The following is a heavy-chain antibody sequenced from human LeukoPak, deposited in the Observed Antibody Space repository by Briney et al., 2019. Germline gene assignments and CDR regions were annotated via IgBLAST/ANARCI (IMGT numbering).Heavy chain of an antibody. CDR3: VRDHLWSFDY. CDR1: GFTFNKAW. CDR2: IRDHTTV. V-gene: IGHV3-69-1*01. J-gene: IGHJ4*02. Sequence: GGSLRLSCAASGFTFNKAWMSWVRQAPGKGLEWISFIRDHTTVDYADSVKGRFTISRDNAKNSLYLQMNNLRAEDTAVYYCVRDHLWSFDYWGQGNLVTVSS. D-gene: IGHD2-8*02.